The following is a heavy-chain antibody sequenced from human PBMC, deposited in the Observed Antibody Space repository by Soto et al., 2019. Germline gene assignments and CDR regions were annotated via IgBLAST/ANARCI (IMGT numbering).Heavy chain of an antibody. J-gene: IGHJ3*02. D-gene: IGHD3-9*01. CDR3: ARSEAEYVDEVNDDLKPYYDILTGSLVSAFDI. CDR2: ISSNGGST. Sequence: PGGSLRLSCAASGFTFSSYAMHWVRQAPGKGLEYVSAISSNGGSTYYANSVKGRFTISRDNSKNTLYLQMGSLRAEDMAVYYCARSEAEYVDEVNDDLKPYYDILTGSLVSAFDIWGQGTMVTVSS. V-gene: IGHV3-64*01. CDR1: GFTFSSYA.